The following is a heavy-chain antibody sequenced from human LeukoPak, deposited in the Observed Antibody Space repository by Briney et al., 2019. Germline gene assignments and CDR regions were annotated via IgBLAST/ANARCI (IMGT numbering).Heavy chain of an antibody. D-gene: IGHD6-13*01. CDR1: GYTFTAYY. CDR3: AVRNRSSWSPFDF. V-gene: IGHV1-2*02. J-gene: IGHJ4*02. Sequence: GASVKVSCKASGYTFTAYYMHWVRQAPEQGLEWMGWISPNSGGTNYAQKFQGRVTMTRDTSITTAYMELYSLRSDDTAVYYCAVRNRSSWSPFDFWGQGTLVTVSS. CDR2: ISPNSGGT.